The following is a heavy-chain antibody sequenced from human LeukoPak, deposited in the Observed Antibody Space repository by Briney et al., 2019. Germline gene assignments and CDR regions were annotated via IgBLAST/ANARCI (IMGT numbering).Heavy chain of an antibody. CDR2: INPNSGGT. CDR1: GYTFTGYY. V-gene: IGHV1-2*02. Sequence: ASVKVSCKASGYTFTGYYMHWVRQAPGQGLEWMGWINPNSGGTNYAQKFQGRVTITRNTSISTAYMELSSLRSEDTAVYYCARHRTYYDFWSGYYTHYWFDPWGQGTLVTVSS. J-gene: IGHJ5*02. CDR3: ARHRTYYDFWSGYYTHYWFDP. D-gene: IGHD3-3*01.